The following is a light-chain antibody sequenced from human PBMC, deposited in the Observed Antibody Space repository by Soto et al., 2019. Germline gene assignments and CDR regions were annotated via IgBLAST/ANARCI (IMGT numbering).Light chain of an antibody. CDR3: QQYNSYWT. Sequence: DVQMTQSPSTLSASVGARVTITCRASQSISSRLAWFQQKPGKAPKLLIYDASRVESGVPSRFSGSGSGTEFTLTISSLPPDDFATYYCQQYNSYWTLGQGTKVDIK. CDR2: DAS. V-gene: IGKV1-5*01. J-gene: IGKJ1*01. CDR1: QSISSR.